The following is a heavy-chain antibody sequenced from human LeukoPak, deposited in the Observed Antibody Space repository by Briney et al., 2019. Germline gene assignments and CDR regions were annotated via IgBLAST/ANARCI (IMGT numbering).Heavy chain of an antibody. CDR1: GFTFSSYS. CDR2: ISSSSSYI. D-gene: IGHD2-2*02. Sequence: GGSLRLSCAASGFTFSSYSMNWVRQAPGKELEWVSSISSSSSYIYYADSVKGRFTISRDNAKNSLYLQMNSLRAEDTAVYYCARDPDIVVVPAAIRGPLDVWGKGTTVTVSS. V-gene: IGHV3-21*01. J-gene: IGHJ6*04. CDR3: ARDPDIVVVPAAIRGPLDV.